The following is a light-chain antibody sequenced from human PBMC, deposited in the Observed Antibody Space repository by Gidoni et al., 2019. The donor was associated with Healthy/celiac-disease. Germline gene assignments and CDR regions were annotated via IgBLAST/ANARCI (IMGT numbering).Light chain of an antibody. CDR1: QSVSSSY. Sequence: IVLTQSPGTLSLSPGERASLSCRASQSVSSSYLAWYQQKPGQAPRLLIYGASSRATGISDRFSGSGSGTDFTLTISRLEPEDFAVYYWQQYGSSPVTFGGXTKVEIK. CDR3: QQYGSSPVT. CDR2: GAS. J-gene: IGKJ4*01. V-gene: IGKV3-20*01.